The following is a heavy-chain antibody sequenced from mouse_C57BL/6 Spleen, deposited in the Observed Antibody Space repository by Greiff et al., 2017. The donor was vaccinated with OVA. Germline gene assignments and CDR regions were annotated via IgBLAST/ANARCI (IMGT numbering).Heavy chain of an antibody. CDR1: GFTFSSYA. Sequence: EVHLVESGGGLVKPGGSLKLSCAASGFTFSSYAMSWVRQTPEKRLEWVATISDGGSYTYYPDNVKGRFTISRDNAKNNLYLQMSHLKSEDTAMYYCARDQDYGNYLYYFDYWGQGTTLTVSS. CDR3: ARDQDYGNYLYYFDY. J-gene: IGHJ2*01. V-gene: IGHV5-4*01. CDR2: ISDGGSYT. D-gene: IGHD2-1*01.